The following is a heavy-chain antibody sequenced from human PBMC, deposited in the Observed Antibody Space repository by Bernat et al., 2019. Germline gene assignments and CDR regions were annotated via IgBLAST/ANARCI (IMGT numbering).Heavy chain of an antibody. CDR2: IYYSGST. V-gene: IGHV4-31*03. J-gene: IGHJ3*02. CDR1: GGSISSGGYY. CDR3: ARDGPIVVVPAAISAEAFDI. D-gene: IGHD2-2*01. Sequence: QVQLQESGPGLVKPSQTLSLTCTVSGGSISSGGYYWSWIRQHPGKGLEWIGYIYYSGSTYYNPSLKSRVTISVDTSKNQFSLKLSSVTAADTAVYYCARDGPIVVVPAAISAEAFDIWGQGTMVTVSS.